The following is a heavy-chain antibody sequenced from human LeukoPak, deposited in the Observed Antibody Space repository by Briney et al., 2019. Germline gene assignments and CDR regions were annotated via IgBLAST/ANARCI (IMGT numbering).Heavy chain of an antibody. CDR2: ISYDGNNQ. CDR1: RFTFSTYG. CDR3: AKVGSSRWFDP. V-gene: IGHV3-30*18. D-gene: IGHD6-6*01. J-gene: IGHJ5*02. Sequence: GRSLRLSCAASRFTFSTYGMHWVRQAPGKGLEWVAVISYDGNNQYYADSVKGRFTISRDNSKSTLYLQMNSLRAEDTAVYYCAKVGSSRWFDPWGQGTLVTVSS.